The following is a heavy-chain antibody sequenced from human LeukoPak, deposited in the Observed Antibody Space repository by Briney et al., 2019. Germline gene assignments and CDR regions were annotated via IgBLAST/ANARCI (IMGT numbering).Heavy chain of an antibody. CDR1: GGSTSSYY. V-gene: IGHV4-59*12. Sequence: KASETLSLTCTVSGGSTSSYYWSWIRQPPGKGLEWIGYIYYSGSTNYNQSLRSRVTISLDTSRNEFSLRLSSVTAADTAVYYCARSGASIAVAGTGNWFDPWGQGTLVTVSS. CDR2: IYYSGST. D-gene: IGHD6-19*01. J-gene: IGHJ5*02. CDR3: ARSGASIAVAGTGNWFDP.